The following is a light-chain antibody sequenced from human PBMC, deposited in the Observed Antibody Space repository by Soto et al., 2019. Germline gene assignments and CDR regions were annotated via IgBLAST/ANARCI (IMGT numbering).Light chain of an antibody. CDR1: SSEVGGYNY. V-gene: IGLV2-14*03. CDR3: CSYTTGSLLVYV. Sequence: QSALTQPASVSGSPGQSITISCTGTSSEVGGYNYVSWYQQHPGKAPQLMIYDVSNRPSGVSTRFAGSKSGNTASLTISGLRVEEEADYYCCSYTTGSLLVYVFGTGTKVPV. J-gene: IGLJ1*01. CDR2: DVS.